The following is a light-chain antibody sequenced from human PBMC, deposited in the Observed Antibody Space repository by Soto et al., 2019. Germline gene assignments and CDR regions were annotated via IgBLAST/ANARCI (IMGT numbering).Light chain of an antibody. J-gene: IGLJ1*01. CDR1: SSDVGGYNY. CDR2: EVS. V-gene: IGLV2-8*01. Sequence: QSGLTPPPSASGSPGRSVTISCTGTSSDVGGYNYVSWYQQHPGKAPKLMIYEVSKRPSGVPDRFSGSKSGNTASLTVSGLQAEDEADYYCSSYAGSNNLGVFGTGTKATVL. CDR3: SSYAGSNNLGV.